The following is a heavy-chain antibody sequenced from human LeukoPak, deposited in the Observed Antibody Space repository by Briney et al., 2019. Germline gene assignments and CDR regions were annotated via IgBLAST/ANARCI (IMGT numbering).Heavy chain of an antibody. D-gene: IGHD6-13*01. V-gene: IGHV3-23*01. J-gene: IGHJ6*02. CDR1: GLTFSSYA. Sequence: GGSLRLSCAASGLTFSSYAMSWVRQAPGKGLEWVSAISGSGGSTYYADSVKGRFTISRDNSKNTLYLQMNSLRAEDTAVYYCAKDQVAAAGPAMDVWGQGTTVTVSS. CDR2: ISGSGGST. CDR3: AKDQVAAAGPAMDV.